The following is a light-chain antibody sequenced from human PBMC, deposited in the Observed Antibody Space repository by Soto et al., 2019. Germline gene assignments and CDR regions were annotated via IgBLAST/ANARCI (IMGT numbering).Light chain of an antibody. CDR1: SSNIGSNT. V-gene: IGLV1-44*01. Sequence: QSVLTQPPSASGTPGQRVTISCSGSSSNIGSNTVNWYQQLPGTAPKLLIYTNIRRPSGVPDPFSGTKSGTSDSLAISGLQSDDESDYYCAALYDSRNGLVFGGGTKVTVL. CDR3: AALYDSRNGLV. J-gene: IGLJ2*01. CDR2: TNI.